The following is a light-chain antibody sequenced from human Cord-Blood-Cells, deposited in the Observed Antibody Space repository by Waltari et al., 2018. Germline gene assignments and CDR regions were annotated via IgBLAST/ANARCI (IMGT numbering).Light chain of an antibody. CDR3: QSADSSGTWV. Sequence: SYELPPPPSVSVSPGQTARNTCSGDALPQPYSYWYQQKPGQAPVLVIYKDSERPSVIPERFSGSSSGTTVTLTISGVQAEDEADYYCQSADSSGTWVFGGGTKLTVL. CDR1: ALPQPY. J-gene: IGLJ3*02. V-gene: IGLV3-25*03. CDR2: KDS.